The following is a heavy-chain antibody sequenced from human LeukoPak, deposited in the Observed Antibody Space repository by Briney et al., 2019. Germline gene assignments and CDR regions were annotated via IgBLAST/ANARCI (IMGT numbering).Heavy chain of an antibody. Sequence: GGSLRLSCEASGFTFINFEMNRVRQAPGKGLEWVSYISLSGSTYYADSVKGRFTISRDNSKNTLYLQMNSLRAEDTAAYYCAKPGSALWFGELKYYFHYWGQGTLVTVSS. CDR3: AKPGSALWFGELKYYFHY. J-gene: IGHJ4*02. V-gene: IGHV3-23*01. CDR1: GFTFINFE. D-gene: IGHD3-10*01. CDR2: ISLSGST.